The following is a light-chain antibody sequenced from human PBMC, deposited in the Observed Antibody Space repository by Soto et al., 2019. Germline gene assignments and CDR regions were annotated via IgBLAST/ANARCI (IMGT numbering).Light chain of an antibody. J-gene: IGKJ2*01. CDR3: MQARQTPRT. V-gene: IGKV2-28*01. CDR1: QSLLHNSGYNN. CDR2: LGS. Sequence: DVVMTQSPLSLPVTPGEPVSISCRSSQSLLHNSGYNNLGWYLQRPGQSPHLLTILGSRRASGVTDRFSGSGSGTEVTLRMSRVEAVDFGVYYCMQARQTPRTFGQRTMLEIK.